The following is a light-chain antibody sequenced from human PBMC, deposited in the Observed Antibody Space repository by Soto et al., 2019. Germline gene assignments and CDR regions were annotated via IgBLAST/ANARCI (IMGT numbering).Light chain of an antibody. CDR3: HQRQNWPRT. CDR2: RAS. CDR1: QSVGSNN. J-gene: IGKJ1*01. V-gene: IGKV3-15*01. Sequence: PGAGATLTCGASQSVGSNNLAWYQQKLGQAPRPLIYRASIRATGIPARFSGSGSGTEFTLTISSLQSEDSAVYYCHQRQNWPRTFGQGTKVDIK.